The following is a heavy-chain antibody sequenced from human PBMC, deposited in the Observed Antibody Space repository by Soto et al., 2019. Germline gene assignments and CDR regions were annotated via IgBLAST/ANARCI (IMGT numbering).Heavy chain of an antibody. V-gene: IGHV3-21*01. D-gene: IGHD3-22*01. Sequence: GGSLRLSCAASGFTFSSYSMNWVRQAPGKGLEWVSSISSSSSYIYYADSVKGRFTISRDNAKDSLYLQMNSLRAEDTAVYYCAVYYYDSSGYYPTPGYWGQGTLVTVSS. CDR1: GFTFSSYS. CDR2: ISSSSSYI. CDR3: AVYYYDSSGYYPTPGY. J-gene: IGHJ4*02.